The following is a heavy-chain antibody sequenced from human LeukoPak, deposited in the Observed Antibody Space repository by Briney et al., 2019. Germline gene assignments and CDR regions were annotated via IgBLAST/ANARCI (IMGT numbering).Heavy chain of an antibody. D-gene: IGHD3-10*01. CDR1: GFRFSAYA. CDR3: ARDNYGSGTPTIDY. J-gene: IGHJ4*02. Sequence: GGSLRLSCAASGFRFSAYAMNWVRQAPGKGLEWASSIGSSGSYMYYGDSVKGRFTVSRDNAKNSLYLEMNSLRAEDTAVYYCARDNYGSGTPTIDYWGQGTLVSVAS. CDR2: IGSSGSYM. V-gene: IGHV3-21*01.